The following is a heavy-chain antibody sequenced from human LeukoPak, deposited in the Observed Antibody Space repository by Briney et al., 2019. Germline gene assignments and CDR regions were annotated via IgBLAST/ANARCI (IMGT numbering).Heavy chain of an antibody. CDR2: INPNSGGT. J-gene: IGHJ4*02. D-gene: IGHD3-22*01. CDR3: ARDEYYYDSSGYEQ. CDR1: GYTCSCYY. V-gene: IGHV1-2*02. Sequence: ASVKASCRASGYTCSCYYMHWVRKDPGQGLEWMGWINPNSGGTNYAQKFQGRVTMTRDTSISTAYMELSSLRSEDTAVYYCARDEYYYDSSGYEQWGQGTLVTVSS.